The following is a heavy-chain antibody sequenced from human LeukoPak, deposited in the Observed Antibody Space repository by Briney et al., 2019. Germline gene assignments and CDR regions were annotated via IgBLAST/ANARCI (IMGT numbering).Heavy chain of an antibody. J-gene: IGHJ4*02. CDR2: IIPIFGTA. D-gene: IGHD3-10*01. V-gene: IGHV1-69*01. CDR1: GGTFSSYA. Sequence: SVKVSCKASGGTFSSYAISWVRQAPGHGLEWMGGIIPIFGTANYAQKFQGRVTISADESTSTAYMELSSLRSEDTAAYYCARSHYYGSGTGGYWGQGTLVTVSS. CDR3: ARSHYYGSGTGGY.